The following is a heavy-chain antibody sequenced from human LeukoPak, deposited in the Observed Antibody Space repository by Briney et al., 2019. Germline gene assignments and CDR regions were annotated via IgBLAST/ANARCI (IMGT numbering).Heavy chain of an antibody. CDR3: ARDAERGYSYGYMDY. D-gene: IGHD5-18*01. CDR1: GFTFSSYG. V-gene: IGHV3-33*01. J-gene: IGHJ4*02. Sequence: PGGSLRLSCAASGFTFSSYGMHWVRQAPGKGLEWVAVIWYDGSNKYNADSVKGRFTISRDNSKDTLYLQMNSLRAEDTAVYYCARDAERGYSYGYMDYWGQGTLVTVSS. CDR2: IWYDGSNK.